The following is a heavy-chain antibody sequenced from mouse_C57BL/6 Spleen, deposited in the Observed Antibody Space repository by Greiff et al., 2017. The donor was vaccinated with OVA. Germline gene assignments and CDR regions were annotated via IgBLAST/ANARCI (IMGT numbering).Heavy chain of an antibody. Sequence: EVQGVESGGGLVQPGGSLKLSCAASGFTFSDYYMYWVRQTPEKRLEWVAYISNGGGSTYYPDTVKGRFTISRDNAKNTLYLQMSRLKSEDTAMYYCARGGDYDVHAMDYWGQGTSVTVSS. V-gene: IGHV5-12*01. D-gene: IGHD2-4*01. J-gene: IGHJ4*01. CDR1: GFTFSDYY. CDR3: ARGGDYDVHAMDY. CDR2: ISNGGGST.